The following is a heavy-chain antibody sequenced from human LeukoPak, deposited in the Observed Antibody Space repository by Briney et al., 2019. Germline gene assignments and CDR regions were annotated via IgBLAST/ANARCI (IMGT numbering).Heavy chain of an antibody. CDR2: IRYDGSNK. Sequence: GGSLRLSCAASGFTFSSYGMHWVRQAPGKGLEWVAFIRYDGSNKYYADSVKGRFTISRDNSKNTLYLQMNSLRAEDTAVYYCAKESKYGSGSYLNFDYWGQGTLVTVSS. CDR1: GFTFSSYG. D-gene: IGHD3-10*01. CDR3: AKESKYGSGSYLNFDY. J-gene: IGHJ4*02. V-gene: IGHV3-30*02.